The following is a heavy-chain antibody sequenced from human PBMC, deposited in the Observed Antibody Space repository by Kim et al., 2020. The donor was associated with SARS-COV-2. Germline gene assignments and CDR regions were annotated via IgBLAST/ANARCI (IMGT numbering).Heavy chain of an antibody. CDR1: GFTFSSYW. J-gene: IGHJ2*01. CDR2: IKQDGSEK. Sequence: GGSLRLSCAASGFTFSSYWMSWVRQAPGKGLEWVANIKQDGSEKYYVDSVKGRFTISRDNAKNSLYLQMNSLRAEDTAVYYCASSSSWSYYWYFDLWGRGTLVTVSS. V-gene: IGHV3-7*01. D-gene: IGHD6-13*01. CDR3: ASSSSWSYYWYFDL.